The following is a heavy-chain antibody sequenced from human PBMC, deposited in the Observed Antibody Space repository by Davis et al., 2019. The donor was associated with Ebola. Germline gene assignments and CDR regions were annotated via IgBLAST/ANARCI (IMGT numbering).Heavy chain of an antibody. CDR1: GYTFTNYY. V-gene: IGHV1-46*01. CDR2: INPNDGRT. CDR3: ARDRAAGPYYYYGMDV. Sequence: AASVKVSCKASGYTFTNYYMHWVRQAPGQGLEWMGMINPNDGRTIYAQKFQGRVTVTRDTSTTTVYMDLSSLRSEDTAVYYCARDRAAGPYYYYGMDVWGQGTTVTVSS. J-gene: IGHJ6*02. D-gene: IGHD6-13*01.